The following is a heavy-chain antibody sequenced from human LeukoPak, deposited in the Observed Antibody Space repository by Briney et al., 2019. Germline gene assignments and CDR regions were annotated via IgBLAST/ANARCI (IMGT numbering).Heavy chain of an antibody. CDR1: GGSFSGYY. CDR3: ARVPTYYGMDV. V-gene: IGHV4-34*01. J-gene: IGHJ6*02. Sequence: PSETLSLTCAVYGGSFSGYYWSWIRQPPGKGLEWIGEINHSRSTNYNPSLKSRVTISVDTSKNQFSLKLSSVTAADTAVYYCARVPTYYGMDVWGQGTTVTVSS. CDR2: INHSRST.